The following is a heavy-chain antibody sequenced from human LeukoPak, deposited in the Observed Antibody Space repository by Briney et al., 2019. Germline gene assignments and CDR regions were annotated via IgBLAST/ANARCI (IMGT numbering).Heavy chain of an antibody. CDR1: GFTFSSYG. V-gene: IGHV3-23*01. D-gene: IGHD3-22*01. Sequence: PGGSLRLSCAASGFTFSSYGMSWVRQAPGKGLEWVSAISGSGGSTYYADSVKGRFTISRDNSKNTLYLQMNSLRAEDTAVYYCAKARSSGYYPFFDYWGQGTLVTVSS. J-gene: IGHJ4*02. CDR3: AKARSSGYYPFFDY. CDR2: ISGSGGST.